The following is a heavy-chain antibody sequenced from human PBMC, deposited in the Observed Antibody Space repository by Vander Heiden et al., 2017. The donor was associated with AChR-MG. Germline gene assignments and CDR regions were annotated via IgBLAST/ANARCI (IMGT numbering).Heavy chain of an antibody. Sequence: EVQLVQSGAEVKKPGESLKISCKDSGYSFTSYWIGWVRRMPGKGLEWMGIIYPGDSETRDSPSFQGQVTISADKSISTAYLQWSSMKASDTAMYYCGTSRFFFNFDYWGQGTLVTVSS. CDR3: GTSRFFFNFDY. V-gene: IGHV5-51*03. CDR2: IYPGDSET. J-gene: IGHJ4*02. D-gene: IGHD3-3*01. CDR1: GYSFTSYW.